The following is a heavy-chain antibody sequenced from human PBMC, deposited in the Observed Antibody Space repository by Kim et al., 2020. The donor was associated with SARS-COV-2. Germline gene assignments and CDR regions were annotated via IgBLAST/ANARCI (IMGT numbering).Heavy chain of an antibody. CDR1: GGSIRRSDYY. CDR3: GRGFSFPVGYCFDY. Sequence: SETLSLTCTVSGGSIRRSDYYWGWVRQRPGRGLEWPGNIYYSGNTYYKAVLKSRASISLDTSKNQSSLKASSVTAAATAVYYCGRGFSFPVGYCFDYWG. J-gene: IGHJ4*01. D-gene: IGHD1-26*01. CDR2: IYYSGNT. V-gene: IGHV4-39*07.